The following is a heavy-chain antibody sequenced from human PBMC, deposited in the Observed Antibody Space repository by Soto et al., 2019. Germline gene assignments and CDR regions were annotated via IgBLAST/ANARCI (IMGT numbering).Heavy chain of an antibody. CDR1: GFSLSTSGVG. D-gene: IGHD2-8*01. Sequence: QITLKESGPTLVKPTQTLTLTCTFSGFSLSTSGVGVGWIRQPPGKALEWLALIYWDDDKRYSPSLRSRLTITNDPPRTQVVLTMTNMDPVDTATYYCAHRGLIGDPFDYWGQGTLVTVSS. CDR3: AHRGLIGDPFDY. V-gene: IGHV2-5*02. J-gene: IGHJ4*02. CDR2: IYWDDDK.